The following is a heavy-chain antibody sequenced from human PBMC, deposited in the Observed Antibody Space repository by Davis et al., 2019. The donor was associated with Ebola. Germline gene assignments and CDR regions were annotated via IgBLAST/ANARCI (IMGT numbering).Heavy chain of an antibody. Sequence: GESLKISCAASGFIFSTYGMHWVRQAPGRGLVWVSHINSDASSTTYADYVKGRFTISRDNAKNTVSLQMNSLRAEDTAIYYCARDVAYSNYDWGQGTLVTVSS. CDR3: ARDVAYSNYD. CDR1: GFIFSTYG. V-gene: IGHV3-74*01. CDR2: INSDASST. D-gene: IGHD4-11*01. J-gene: IGHJ4*02.